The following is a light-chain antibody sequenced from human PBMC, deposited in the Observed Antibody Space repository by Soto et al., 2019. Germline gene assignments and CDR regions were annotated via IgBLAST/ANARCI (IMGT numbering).Light chain of an antibody. CDR3: QRYNNWPLT. CDR1: QGIGDT. J-gene: IGKJ4*01. Sequence: EIIMTQSPATLRVSPGEGATPSCRASQGIGDTLAWYQHKPGQTPRLLIYDTSTRATGVPARFSGSRSGTEFTLTINSLQSEDFAVYYCQRYNNWPLTFGGGTTVDIK. CDR2: DTS. V-gene: IGKV3-15*01.